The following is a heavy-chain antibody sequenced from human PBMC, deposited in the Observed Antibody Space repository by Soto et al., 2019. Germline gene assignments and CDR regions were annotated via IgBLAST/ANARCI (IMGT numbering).Heavy chain of an antibody. V-gene: IGHV4-59*01. CDR2: IYYSGST. CDR3: AIYPYSEDSAY. CDR1: GGSISSYY. D-gene: IGHD3-16*01. J-gene: IGHJ4*02. Sequence: TSETLSLTCTVSGGSISSYYWSWIRQPPGKGLEWIGYIYYSGSTNYNPSLKSRVTISVDTSKNQFSLKLSSVTAADTAVYYCAIYPYSEDSAYWGQGTLVTVSS.